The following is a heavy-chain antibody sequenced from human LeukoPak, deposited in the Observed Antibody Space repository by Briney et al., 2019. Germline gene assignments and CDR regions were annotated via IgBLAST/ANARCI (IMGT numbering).Heavy chain of an antibody. J-gene: IGHJ4*02. CDR1: GYTFTSYG. Sequence: ASVKVSCNASGYTFTSYGISWVRQAPGQGLEWMGWISVYNGDTNYAQKFQGRVTMTTDTSTSTAYMELRSLRSDDTAVYYCARHGIAVVDYWGQGTLVTVSS. CDR3: ARHGIAVVDY. V-gene: IGHV1-18*01. CDR2: ISVYNGDT. D-gene: IGHD6-19*01.